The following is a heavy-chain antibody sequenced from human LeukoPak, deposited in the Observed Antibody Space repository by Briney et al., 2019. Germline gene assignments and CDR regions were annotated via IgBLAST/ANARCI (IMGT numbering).Heavy chain of an antibody. Sequence: PGGSLRLSCAASGFTFSSCEMNWVRQAPGKGLEWVSAISGSGGSTYYADSVKGRFTISRDNAKNSLYLQMNSLRDEDTAVYYCASDNYYYGSGSSRGAFDIWGQGTMVTVSS. CDR3: ASDNYYYGSGSSRGAFDI. V-gene: IGHV3-48*03. CDR1: GFTFSSCE. CDR2: ISGSGGST. J-gene: IGHJ3*02. D-gene: IGHD3-10*01.